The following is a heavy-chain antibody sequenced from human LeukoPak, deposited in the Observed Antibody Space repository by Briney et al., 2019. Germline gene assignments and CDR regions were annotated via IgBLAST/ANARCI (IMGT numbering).Heavy chain of an antibody. CDR1: GFTFSNAW. CDR3: TTFYILTGYYTYFDY. Sequence: PGGSLRLSCAASGFTFSNAWMSWVRQAPGKGLEWVGRIKSKTDGGTTDYAAPVKGRFTISRDDSKNTLYLQMNSLKTEDTAVYYCTTFYILTGYYTYFDYWGQGTQVTVSS. CDR2: IKSKTDGGTT. V-gene: IGHV3-15*01. J-gene: IGHJ4*02. D-gene: IGHD3-9*01.